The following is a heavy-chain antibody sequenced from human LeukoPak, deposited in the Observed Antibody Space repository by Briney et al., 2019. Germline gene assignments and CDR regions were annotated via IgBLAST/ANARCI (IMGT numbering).Heavy chain of an antibody. Sequence: ASVKVSCKTSGYTFSNYGISWVRQAPGQGLEWMGWISADTGNTNFAQKFQDRVTMTSDTSTSTYYMELRSLRSDDTAVYYCARDSRETGTTTDFDYWGQGTLVSVSS. D-gene: IGHD1-7*01. V-gene: IGHV1-18*01. CDR3: ARDSRETGTTTDFDY. CDR1: GYTFSNYG. CDR2: ISADTGNT. J-gene: IGHJ4*02.